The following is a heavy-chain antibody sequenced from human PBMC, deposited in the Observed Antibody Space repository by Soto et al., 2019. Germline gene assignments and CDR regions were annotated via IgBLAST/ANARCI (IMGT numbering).Heavy chain of an antibody. V-gene: IGHV4-59*01. CDR2: IYYSGST. CDR3: ARERYYDSIDPWRPDVHFDY. CDR1: GGSISSYY. D-gene: IGHD3-22*01. J-gene: IGHJ4*02. Sequence: QVQLQESGPGLVKPSETLSLTCTVSGGSISSYYWSWIRQPPGKGLEWIGYIYYSGSTNYNPSLTIRVPTSVATSKNHSSLTLSCVTAADTAVYYCARERYYDSIDPWRPDVHFDYSCQGTLVTVSS.